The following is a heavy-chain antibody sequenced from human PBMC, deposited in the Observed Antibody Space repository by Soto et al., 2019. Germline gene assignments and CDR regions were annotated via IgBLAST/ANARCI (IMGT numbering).Heavy chain of an antibody. Sequence: ASVKVSCKASGYTFTGYFMHWVRQAPGQGLEWMGWINPNSGATKYAQKFQGRVTLSRDTSIRTAYMELNGLRSDDTAVYYCARGGGTILAPLPWGQGTLVTVSS. V-gene: IGHV1-2*02. CDR3: ARGGGTILAPLP. J-gene: IGHJ5*02. D-gene: IGHD3-3*01. CDR1: GYTFTGYF. CDR2: INPNSGAT.